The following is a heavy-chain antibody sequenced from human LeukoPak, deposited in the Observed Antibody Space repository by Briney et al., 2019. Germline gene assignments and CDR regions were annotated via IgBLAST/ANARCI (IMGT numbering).Heavy chain of an antibody. V-gene: IGHV3-23*01. J-gene: IGHJ5*02. CDR2: ISAGGVST. CDR1: GFTFSSYA. CDR3: AKGAGTDRT. Sequence: AGGSLRLSCAASGFTFSSYAMSWVRQAPGKGLEWVSAISAGGVSTYYADSVKGRCTISRDNSKNTLYLQMNSLRAEDTAVYYCAKGAGTDRTWGQGTLVTVSS.